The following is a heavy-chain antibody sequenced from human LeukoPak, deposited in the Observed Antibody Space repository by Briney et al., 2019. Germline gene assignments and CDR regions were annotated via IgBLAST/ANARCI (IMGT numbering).Heavy chain of an antibody. Sequence: PGGSLRLSCAASGFSFSSYAMSWVRQAPGKGLEWVSYIRAGGDDTYYADSVRGRLTTSRDNSKNTLYLQMNSLRAEDTAVYYCAKKLLWFGEVIDYWGQGTLVTVSS. CDR2: IRAGGDDT. D-gene: IGHD3-10*01. CDR3: AKKLLWFGEVIDY. J-gene: IGHJ4*02. V-gene: IGHV3-23*01. CDR1: GFSFSSYA.